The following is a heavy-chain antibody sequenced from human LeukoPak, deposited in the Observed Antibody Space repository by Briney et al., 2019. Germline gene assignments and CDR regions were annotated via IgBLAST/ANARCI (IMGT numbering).Heavy chain of an antibody. CDR3: ARLFGGVTTFDY. D-gene: IGHD2-8*02. Sequence: GGSLRLSCAASGFTFGNFWMSGVRQAPGRGRQWVASMKGDGSHIYYVDSVKGRFTISRDNARNSLYLQMNSLRAEDTAVYYCARLFGGVTTFDYWGQGALVTVSS. V-gene: IGHV3-7*01. CDR2: MKGDGSHI. J-gene: IGHJ4*02. CDR1: GFTFGNFW.